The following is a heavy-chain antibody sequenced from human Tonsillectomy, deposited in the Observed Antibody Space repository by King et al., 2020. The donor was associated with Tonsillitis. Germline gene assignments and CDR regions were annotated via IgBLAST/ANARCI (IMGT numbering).Heavy chain of an antibody. D-gene: IGHD1-7*01. CDR1: GYTFTGYY. J-gene: IGHJ1*01. V-gene: IGHV1-2*02. Sequence: QLVQSGAEVKNPGASVKVSCRASGYTFTGYYMHWVRQAPGQGLEWMGWINPNSGGTNFAQKFQGRVTMTRDTSISTAYMELSRLRSDDTAVYYCARELELLSAVYFQHWGQGTLVTVSS. CDR2: INPNSGGT. CDR3: ARELELLSAVYFQH.